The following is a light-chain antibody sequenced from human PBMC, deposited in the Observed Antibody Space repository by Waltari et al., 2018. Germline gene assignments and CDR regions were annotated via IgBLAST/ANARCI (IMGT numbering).Light chain of an antibody. CDR2: GAS. CDR1: QSVGGT. V-gene: IGKV3-20*01. CDR3: QHYVRLPAT. Sequence: EIVLTQSPGTLSLSPGERATLSCRASQSVGGTLAWYQQKPGQAPRLLLYGASIRAPGTPDRFSGTGSGIDFSLTISRLEPEDFAVYYCQHYVRLPATFGQGTKVEIK. J-gene: IGKJ1*01.